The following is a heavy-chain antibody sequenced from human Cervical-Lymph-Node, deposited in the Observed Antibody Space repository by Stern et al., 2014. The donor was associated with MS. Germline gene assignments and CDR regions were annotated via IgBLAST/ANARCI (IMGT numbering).Heavy chain of an antibody. Sequence: EVQLVESGGGLVQPGGSLRLSCTASGLSISNNYMAWVRQTPGKGLPWVSFIYSSGSIFYADSVKGRFTSSRDNSQNTLYLQMNRLKTEDTGIYFCARERVLVTAENNSDALDVWGQGAKVIVSS. CDR3: ARERVLVTAENNSDALDV. CDR1: GLSISNNY. V-gene: IGHV3-53*04. CDR2: IYSSGSI. D-gene: IGHD2-21*02. J-gene: IGHJ3*01.